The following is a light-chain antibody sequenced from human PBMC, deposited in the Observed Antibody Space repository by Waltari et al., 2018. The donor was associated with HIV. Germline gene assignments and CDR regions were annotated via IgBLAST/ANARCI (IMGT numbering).Light chain of an antibody. CDR2: GVT. CDR1: NDDIGAYDY. J-gene: IGLJ1*01. Sequence: QSALTQPASLSGSPGQSITIPCTGTNDDIGAYDYVSWYQQQPIKAPKLLIYGVTYRPSGVSNRFSGSKSGNTASLTISGLQSEDEADYYCASSSDTNILVFGTGTKVTVL. V-gene: IGLV2-14*03. CDR3: ASSSDTNILV.